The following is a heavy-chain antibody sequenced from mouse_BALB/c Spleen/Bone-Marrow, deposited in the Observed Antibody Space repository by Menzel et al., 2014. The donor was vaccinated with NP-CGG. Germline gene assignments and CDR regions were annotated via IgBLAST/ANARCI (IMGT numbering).Heavy chain of an antibody. CDR3: ARYGYYDAMDY. V-gene: IGHV5-17*02. CDR1: GFTFSSFG. CDR2: ISSGSSTI. Sequence: EVMLVESGGGLVQPGGPRKLSCAASGFTFSSFGMHWVRQAPERGLEWVACISSGSSTIYYADTVKGRFTISRDNPKNTLFLQMTSLRSEDTAMYYCARYGYYDAMDYWGQGTSVTVSS. D-gene: IGHD2-2*01. J-gene: IGHJ4*01.